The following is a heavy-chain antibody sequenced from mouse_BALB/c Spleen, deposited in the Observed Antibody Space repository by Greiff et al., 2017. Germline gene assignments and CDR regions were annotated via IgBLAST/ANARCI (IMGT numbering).Heavy chain of an antibody. Sequence: EVMLVESGGGLVKPGGSLKLSCAASGFTFSSYTMSWVRQTPEKRLEWVATISSGGSYTYYPDSVKGRFTISRDNAKNTLYLQMSSLKSEDTAMYYCTRVLYDYDWFAYWGQGTLVTVSA. D-gene: IGHD2-4*01. J-gene: IGHJ3*01. CDR3: TRVLYDYDWFAY. CDR2: ISSGGSYT. V-gene: IGHV5-6-4*01. CDR1: GFTFSSYT.